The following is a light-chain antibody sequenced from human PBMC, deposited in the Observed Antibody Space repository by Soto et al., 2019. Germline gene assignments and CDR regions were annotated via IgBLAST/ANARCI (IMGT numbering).Light chain of an antibody. J-gene: IGKJ1*01. Sequence: EIVMTQSPATLSVSPGERVTLSCRASQSVSSNLAWYQQKPGQAPRLLIYGASTRVTDIPARFSGSGSGTEFTLTIRCLQSEDFAVYYCQQYNNWPPWTFGHGTKVEIK. CDR3: QQYNNWPPWT. CDR2: GAS. V-gene: IGKV3-15*01. CDR1: QSVSSN.